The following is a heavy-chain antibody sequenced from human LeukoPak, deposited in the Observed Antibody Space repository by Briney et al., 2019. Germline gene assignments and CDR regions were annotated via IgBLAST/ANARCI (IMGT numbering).Heavy chain of an antibody. CDR1: GGTFSSYA. J-gene: IGHJ4*02. Sequence: ASVKVSCKASGGTFSSYAISWVRQAPGQGLEWMGRIIPILGIANYAQKFQGRVTITADKSTSTAYMELSSLRSEDTAVYYCARAHTPNYYGSYYFDYWGQGTLVTVSP. D-gene: IGHD3-10*01. V-gene: IGHV1-69*04. CDR3: ARAHTPNYYGSYYFDY. CDR2: IIPILGIA.